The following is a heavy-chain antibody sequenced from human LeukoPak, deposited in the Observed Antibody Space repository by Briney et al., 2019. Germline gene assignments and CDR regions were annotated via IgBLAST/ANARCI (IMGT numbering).Heavy chain of an antibody. CDR3: AKDPSLTGSDYYYYYGMDV. Sequence: GGSLRLSCAASGFTFSSYGMHWVRQAPGTGLEWVAVISYDGSNKYYADSVKARFTISRDNSKNTLYLQMNSLRAEDTAVYYCAKDPSLTGSDYYYYYGMDVWGKGTTVTVSS. J-gene: IGHJ6*04. CDR2: ISYDGSNK. CDR1: GFTFSSYG. V-gene: IGHV3-30*18. D-gene: IGHD3-9*01.